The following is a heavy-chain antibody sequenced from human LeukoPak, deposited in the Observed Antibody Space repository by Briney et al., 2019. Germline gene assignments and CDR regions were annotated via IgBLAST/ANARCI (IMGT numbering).Heavy chain of an antibody. CDR3: AKSGYNRFDY. CDR1: GFTFSSSA. Sequence: GGSLRLSCAASGFTFSSSAMSWVRQAPGKGLEWVSNISGSGSGGSTYYADSVKGRFTISRDNSKNTLYLQMNSLRAEDTAVYYCAKSGYNRFDYWGQGTLFTVSS. J-gene: IGHJ4*02. V-gene: IGHV3-23*01. CDR2: ISGSGSGGST. D-gene: IGHD5-24*01.